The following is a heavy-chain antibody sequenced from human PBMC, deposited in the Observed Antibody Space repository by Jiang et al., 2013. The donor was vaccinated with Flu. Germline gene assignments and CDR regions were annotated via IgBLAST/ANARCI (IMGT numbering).Heavy chain of an antibody. Sequence: EWMGWINPNXGGTNYAQKFQGWVTMTRDTSISTAYMELSRLRSDDTAVYYCATTREGIVGGGNHYYYGMDVWGKGTTVTVSS. CDR2: INPNXGGT. D-gene: IGHD1-26*01. CDR3: ATTREGIVGGGNHYYYGMDV. J-gene: IGHJ6*04. V-gene: IGHV1-2*04.